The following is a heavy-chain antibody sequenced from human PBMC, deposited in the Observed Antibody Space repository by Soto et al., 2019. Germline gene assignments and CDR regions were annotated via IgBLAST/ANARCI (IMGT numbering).Heavy chain of an antibody. J-gene: IGHJ5*02. Sequence: ASVKVSCTASGYTFSSNSGDWVRQAPGQGLEWIGWIVLGNGNTNYAQKFQQRVTITRDMSTSTAYMEVRSLTYEDTAVYYCATRIGNIGWYWLDTWGQGTLVTVSS. CDR3: ATRIGNIGWYWLDT. CDR1: GYTFSSNS. D-gene: IGHD6-19*01. V-gene: IGHV1-58*01. CDR2: IVLGNGNT.